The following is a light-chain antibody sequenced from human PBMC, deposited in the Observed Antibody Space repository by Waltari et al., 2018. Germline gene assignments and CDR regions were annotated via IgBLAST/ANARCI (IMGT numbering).Light chain of an antibody. Sequence: EMVLTQSPGTRSLSPGERATLSCRASQSVGRSLAWYQQKPGQAPRLIIYGASSRATGVPARFSGSRSGTDFSLTISRLEPEDFAVYYCQHYVRLPVTFGQGTRVEIK. CDR1: QSVGRS. J-gene: IGKJ1*01. CDR2: GAS. V-gene: IGKV3-20*01. CDR3: QHYVRLPVT.